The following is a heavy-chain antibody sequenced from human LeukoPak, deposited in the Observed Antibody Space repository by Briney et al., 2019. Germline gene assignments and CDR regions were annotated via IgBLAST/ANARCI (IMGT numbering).Heavy chain of an antibody. D-gene: IGHD6-19*01. CDR1: GFSFKDYN. V-gene: IGHV3-30*18. CDR2: ITYDGSNR. Sequence: GGSLRLSCAASGFSFKDYNMHWVRQAPGKGLEWVAVITYDGSNRYYTDSVKGRFTISRDNSKSTLYLQMNSLRAEDTAVYYCAKVRWDNSGWYYLDYWGQGTLVTVSS. CDR3: AKVRWDNSGWYYLDY. J-gene: IGHJ4*02.